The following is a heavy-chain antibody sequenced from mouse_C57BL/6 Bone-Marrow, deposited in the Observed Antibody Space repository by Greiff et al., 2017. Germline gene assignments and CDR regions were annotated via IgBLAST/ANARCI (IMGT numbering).Heavy chain of an antibody. CDR2: IDPETGGP. J-gene: IGHJ3*01. Sequence: VQLQQSGAELVRPGASVTLSCKASGYTFTDYEMHWVKQTPVHGLEWIGAIDPETGGPAYNQKFKGKAILTADKSSSTAYMEIRSLTYEDSAVYYCTRGDEDWFAYWGQGTLVTVSA. CDR1: GYTFTDYE. V-gene: IGHV1-15*01. CDR3: TRGDEDWFAY.